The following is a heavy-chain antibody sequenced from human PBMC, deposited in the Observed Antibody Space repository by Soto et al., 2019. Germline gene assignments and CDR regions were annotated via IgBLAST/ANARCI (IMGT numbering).Heavy chain of an antibody. J-gene: IGHJ6*03. CDR2: INHSGST. Sequence: PSETLSLTCAVYGGSFSGYYWSWIRQPPGKGLEWIGEINHSGSTNYNPSLKSRVTISVDTSKNQFSLKLRSVTAADTAVYYFSRGCSSTSCYGVGYYYYMDVWGKGTTVTVSS. D-gene: IGHD2-2*01. V-gene: IGHV4-34*01. CDR1: GGSFSGYY. CDR3: SRGCSSTSCYGVGYYYYMDV.